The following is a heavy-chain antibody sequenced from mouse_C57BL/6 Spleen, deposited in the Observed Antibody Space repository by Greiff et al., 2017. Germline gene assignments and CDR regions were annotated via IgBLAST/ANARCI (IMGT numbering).Heavy chain of an antibody. J-gene: IGHJ1*03. CDR1: GFTFSDYG. CDR3: AIYYDYDWYFDV. V-gene: IGHV5-17*01. CDR2: ISSGSSTI. Sequence: EVKVVESGGGLVKPGGSLKLSCAASGFTFSDYGMHWVRQAPEKGLEWVAYISSGSSTIYYADTVKGRFTISRDNAKNTLFLQMTSLRSEDTAMYYCAIYYDYDWYFDVWGTGTTVTVSS. D-gene: IGHD2-4*01.